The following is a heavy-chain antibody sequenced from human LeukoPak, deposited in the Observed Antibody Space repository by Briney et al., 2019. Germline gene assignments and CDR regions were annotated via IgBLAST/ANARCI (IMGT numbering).Heavy chain of an antibody. J-gene: IGHJ4*02. CDR3: ARGSGLRYFDWQYRGDY. V-gene: IGHV4-34*01. CDR2: INHSGST. D-gene: IGHD3-9*01. Sequence: SETLSLTCAVYGGSFSGYYWSWIRQPPGKGLEWIGEINHSGSTNYNPSLKSRVTISVDTSKNQFSLKLSSVTAADTAVYYCARGSGLRYFDWQYRGDYWGQGTLVTVSS. CDR1: GGSFSGYY.